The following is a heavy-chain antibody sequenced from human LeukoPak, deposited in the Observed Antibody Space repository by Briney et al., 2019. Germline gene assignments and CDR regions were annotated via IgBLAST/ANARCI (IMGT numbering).Heavy chain of an antibody. Sequence: GGSLRLSCAASGFSFSSYGMHWARQAPGKGLEWVALLSRDGSESYYADSVKGRFTISRDTSKNTLYLQMNSLRPEDTAVYYCAKDDSSGYYYVDYWGQGTLVTVSS. J-gene: IGHJ4*02. V-gene: IGHV3-30*18. CDR1: GFSFSSYG. CDR3: AKDDSSGYYYVDY. D-gene: IGHD3-22*01. CDR2: LSRDGSES.